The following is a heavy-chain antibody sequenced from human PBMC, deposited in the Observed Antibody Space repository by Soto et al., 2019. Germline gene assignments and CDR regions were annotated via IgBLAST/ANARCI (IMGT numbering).Heavy chain of an antibody. J-gene: IGHJ2*01. CDR3: AKDKYTDSVRKVWFFDY. CDR1: GFTFSKYA. D-gene: IGHD2-15*01. V-gene: IGHV3-23*01. Sequence: EVQLLESGGGLVKPGGSLSLSCAASGFTFSKYAMRWVRLAPGKGLEWVSSISANGGITDYADSVKGRFTISRDNFQNILSLQMDSLRGDDTALYFCAKDKYTDSVRKVWFFDYWGCGTLVTVSS. CDR2: ISANGGIT.